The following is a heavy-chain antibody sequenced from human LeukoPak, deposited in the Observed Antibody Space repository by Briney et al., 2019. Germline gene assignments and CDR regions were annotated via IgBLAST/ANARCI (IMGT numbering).Heavy chain of an antibody. CDR1: GFTFSSYI. CDR3: AGDEGNYFDY. CDR2: ISRNSTYI. V-gene: IGHV3-21*01. J-gene: IGHJ4*02. Sequence: GGSLRLSCAASGFTFSSYIMNWVRQAPGKGLEWVASISRNSTYIHYPDSVKGRFTISRDNARNSLFLQMNSLRAEDTAIYYCAGDEGNYFDYWGQGTLVTVSS.